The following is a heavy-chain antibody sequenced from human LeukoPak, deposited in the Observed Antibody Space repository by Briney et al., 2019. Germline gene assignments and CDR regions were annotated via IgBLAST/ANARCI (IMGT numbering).Heavy chain of an antibody. J-gene: IGHJ4*02. Sequence: GASVNVSCKASGYIFTDYYIHWVRQAPGQGHEWMGRINPNSGGTNFAQKFQARVTMTSDTSISTAYMEVSGLESDDTAVYYCARARYCYTTSCPLDYWGQGTLVTVSS. V-gene: IGHV1-2*06. CDR1: GYIFTDYY. D-gene: IGHD2-2*01. CDR3: ARARYCYTTSCPLDY. CDR2: INPNSGGT.